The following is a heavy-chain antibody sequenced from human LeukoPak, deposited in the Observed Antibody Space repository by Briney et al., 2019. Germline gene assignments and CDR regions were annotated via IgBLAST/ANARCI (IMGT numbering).Heavy chain of an antibody. CDR3: AKGGPRRNWFDP. CDR2: ISGGGGPT. Sequence: GGSLRLSCAASGSTLSNYGMTWVRQVPGKGLEWVSSISGGGGPTYHADSVKGRFTISRDNSKNTLYLQMNSLTAEDAAVYYCAKGGPRRNWFDPWGQGTLVTVSS. CDR1: GSTLSNYG. J-gene: IGHJ5*02. V-gene: IGHV3-23*01.